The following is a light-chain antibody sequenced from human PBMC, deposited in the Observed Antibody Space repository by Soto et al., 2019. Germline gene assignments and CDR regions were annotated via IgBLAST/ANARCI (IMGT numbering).Light chain of an antibody. J-gene: IGKJ1*01. CDR2: AAF. V-gene: IGKV1-6*01. CDR1: QDIRND. CDR3: LQYYNFSWT. Sequence: QMTQSPSSLSASAVDRVTITFRASQDIRNDLAWYQQKPGQAPNLLIFAAFNLQSGVPSRFSGGGSGTHFTLTISSLQPDDFASYFCLQYYNFSWTFGQGTKVDIK.